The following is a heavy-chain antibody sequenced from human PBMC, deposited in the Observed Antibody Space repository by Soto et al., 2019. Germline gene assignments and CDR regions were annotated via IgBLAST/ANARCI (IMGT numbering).Heavy chain of an antibody. J-gene: IGHJ4*02. CDR2: IYYSGST. Sequence: SETLSLTCTVSGGSISSGGYYWSWIRQHPGKGLEWIGYIYYSGSTYYNPSLKSRVTISVDTSKNQFSLKLSSVTAADTAVYYCARDREEYYFDYWGQGTLVTVSS. V-gene: IGHV4-31*03. CDR3: ARDREEYYFDY. CDR1: GGSISSGGYY.